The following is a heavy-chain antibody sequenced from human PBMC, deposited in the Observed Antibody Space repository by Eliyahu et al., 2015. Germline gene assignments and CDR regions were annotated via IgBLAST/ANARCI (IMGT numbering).Heavy chain of an antibody. CDR1: GGSLSGYY. V-gene: IGHV4-34*02. J-gene: IGHJ5*02. CDR2: MNQGGTP. Sequence: QMQLQQWGAGLLKPSXTLSLTCAVYGGSLSGYYWSWIRQPPGKGLGWIGEMNQGGTPNYNASLKSRVSISGDRSRNHFFLKLDSVTATDTAVYYCARGIAASPWGQGTLVTVSS. CDR3: ARGIAASP. D-gene: IGHD6-6*01.